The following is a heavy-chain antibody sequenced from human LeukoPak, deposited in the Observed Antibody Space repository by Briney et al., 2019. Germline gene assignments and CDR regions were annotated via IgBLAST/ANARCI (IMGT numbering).Heavy chain of an antibody. V-gene: IGHV1-18*01. CDR2: SSAYNGNT. CDR3: ARIAAAGTDLFDY. D-gene: IGHD6-13*01. J-gene: IGHJ4*02. Sequence: ASVKVSCKASGYTGTSYGISWGRQAHGQGLEWMGWSSAYNGNTNNAQKLQSRVTMTTDTSTSTAYMELRSLRSDDTAVYYCARIAAAGTDLFDYWGQGTLVTVSS. CDR1: GYTGTSYG.